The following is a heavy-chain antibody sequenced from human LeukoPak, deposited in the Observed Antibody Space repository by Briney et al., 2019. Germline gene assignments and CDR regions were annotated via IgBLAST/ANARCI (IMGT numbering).Heavy chain of an antibody. J-gene: IGHJ6*02. CDR1: GYTFTSYD. CDR3: ATSGGTVPSYYYYGMDV. V-gene: IGHV1-8*01. D-gene: IGHD1-26*01. Sequence: ASVKVSCKASGYTFTSYDINWVRQATGQGLEWMGWMNPNSGNTGYAQKFQGRVTMTRNTSISTAYMELSSLRSEDTAVYYCATSGGTVPSYYYYGMDVWGQGTTVTVSS. CDR2: MNPNSGNT.